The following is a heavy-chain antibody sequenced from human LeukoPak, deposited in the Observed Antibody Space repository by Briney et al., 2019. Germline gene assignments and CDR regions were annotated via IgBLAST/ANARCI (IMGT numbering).Heavy chain of an antibody. V-gene: IGHV3-30*18. D-gene: IGHD2-15*01. Sequence: PGGSLRLSCAASGFTFSSYGMHWVRQAPGKGLEWVAVISYDGSNEYYADSVKGRFTISRDNSKNTLYLQMNSLRAEDTAVYYCAKLKVDTHGNDYWGQGTLVAVSS. J-gene: IGHJ4*02. CDR3: AKLKVDTHGNDY. CDR1: GFTFSSYG. CDR2: ISYDGSNE.